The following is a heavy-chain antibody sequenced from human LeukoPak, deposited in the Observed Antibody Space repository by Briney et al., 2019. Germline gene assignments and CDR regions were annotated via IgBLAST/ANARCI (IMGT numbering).Heavy chain of an antibody. CDR1: GDSVSAFY. V-gene: IGHV4-59*08. CDR2: ISYEGYT. Sequence: TETLSLTCTGSGDSVSAFYWSWIRQPPGEGLEWIGYISYEGYTNYHPSLKSRVAISLDTSKNQFSLKLSSVTATDTALYYCARVNYRPGSYSSWFDPWGHGTLVTASS. D-gene: IGHD3-10*01. CDR3: ARVNYRPGSYSSWFDP. J-gene: IGHJ5*02.